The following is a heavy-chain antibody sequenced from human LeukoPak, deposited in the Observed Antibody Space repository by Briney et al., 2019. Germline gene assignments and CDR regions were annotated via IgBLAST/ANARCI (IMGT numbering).Heavy chain of an antibody. CDR2: IYWDDDK. V-gene: IGHV2-5*02. D-gene: IGHD1-26*01. CDR3: VHIRGVTPGSTDY. Sequence: SGPTLVNPTETLTLTCTFSGLSLTSSGVGVGWIRQSPGKVLKWLAVIYWDDDKRYSPSLRTRLTISKDTSRNQVVPTMTDMDPADTATYYCVHIRGVTPGSTDYWGQGALVTVSS. CDR1: GLSLTSSGVG. J-gene: IGHJ4*02.